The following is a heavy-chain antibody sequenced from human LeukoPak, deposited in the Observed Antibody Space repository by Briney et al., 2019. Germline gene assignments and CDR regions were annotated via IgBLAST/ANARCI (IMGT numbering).Heavy chain of an antibody. Sequence: PGGSLRLSCAASGFTFSSYGMHWVRQAPGKGLEWVAVISYDGSNKYYADSVKGRFTISRDNSKNTLYLQMNSLRAEDTAVYYCAKDLAHIVVVTAIDYYYYGMDVWGQGTTVTVSS. J-gene: IGHJ6*02. CDR3: AKDLAHIVVVTAIDYYYYGMDV. D-gene: IGHD2-21*02. V-gene: IGHV3-30*18. CDR1: GFTFSSYG. CDR2: ISYDGSNK.